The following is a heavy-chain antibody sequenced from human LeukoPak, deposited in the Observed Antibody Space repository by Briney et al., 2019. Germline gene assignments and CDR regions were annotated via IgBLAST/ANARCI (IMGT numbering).Heavy chain of an antibody. J-gene: IGHJ3*02. CDR3: AIHDYGDRDAFDI. Sequence: SETLSLTCTVSGGSISSGTYYWSWIRQPAAKGLEWIGRSYSSERTSYDPSLESRVSISVDTSKNRFSLKLSSVTAADTAVYYCAIHDYGDRDAFDIWGQGTMVTVSS. CDR1: GGSISSGTYY. CDR2: SYSSERT. D-gene: IGHD4-17*01. V-gene: IGHV4-61*02.